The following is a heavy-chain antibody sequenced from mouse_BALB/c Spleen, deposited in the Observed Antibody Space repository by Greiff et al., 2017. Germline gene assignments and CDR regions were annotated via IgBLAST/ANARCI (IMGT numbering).Heavy chain of an antibody. Sequence: VMLVESGPGLVQPSQSLSITCTVSGFSLTSYGVHWVRQSPGKGLEWLGVIWSGGSTDYNAAFISRLSISKDNSKSQVFFKMNSLQANDTAIYYCASYYRYPWFAYWGQGTLVTVSA. V-gene: IGHV2-2*02. CDR1: GFSLTSYG. CDR3: ASYYRYPWFAY. D-gene: IGHD2-14*01. J-gene: IGHJ3*01. CDR2: IWSGGST.